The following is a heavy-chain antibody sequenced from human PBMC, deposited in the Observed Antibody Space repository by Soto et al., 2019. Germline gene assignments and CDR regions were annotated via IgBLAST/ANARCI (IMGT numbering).Heavy chain of an antibody. V-gene: IGHV1-2*04. D-gene: IGHD6-13*01. Sequence: ASVKVSCKASGYTFTGYYMHWVRQAPGQGLEWMGWINPNSGGTNYAQKFQGWVTMTRDTSISTAYMELSRLRSDDTAVYYCAIHSYSSSPNDAFDIWAQGTMVTVSS. CDR3: AIHSYSSSPNDAFDI. CDR2: INPNSGGT. J-gene: IGHJ3*02. CDR1: GYTFTGYY.